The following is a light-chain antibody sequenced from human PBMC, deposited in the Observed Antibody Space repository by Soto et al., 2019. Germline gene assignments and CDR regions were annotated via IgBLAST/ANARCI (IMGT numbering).Light chain of an antibody. V-gene: IGLV2-14*03. CDR2: DVS. Sequence: QSVLTQPASVSGSPGQSITISCTGTSSDVGTYNYVSWYQQHPGKAPKVMIYDVSNRPSGVSNRFSGSKSGNTASLTISGLQAEDEVDYYCSSYTGSSTSVIFGGGTKLTV. J-gene: IGLJ2*01. CDR1: SSDVGTYNY. CDR3: SSYTGSSTSVI.